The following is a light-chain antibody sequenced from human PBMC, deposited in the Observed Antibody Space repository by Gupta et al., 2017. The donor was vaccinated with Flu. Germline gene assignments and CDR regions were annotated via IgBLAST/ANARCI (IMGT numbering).Light chain of an antibody. V-gene: IGKV1-5*03. Sequence: DTQMTQSPSTLSASVGDRVTTTCRASQTIYSWLAWYQQRPGKAPKLLIYKASNLESGVPPRFSGSGSGTEYTLTISSLQPEDFATYYCQQDYSYSLTFGEGTRLQI. CDR1: QTIYSW. CDR2: KAS. J-gene: IGKJ5*01. CDR3: QQDYSYSLT.